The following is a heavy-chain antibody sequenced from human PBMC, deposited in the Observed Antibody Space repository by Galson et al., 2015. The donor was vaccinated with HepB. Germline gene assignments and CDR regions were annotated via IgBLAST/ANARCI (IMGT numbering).Heavy chain of an antibody. CDR3: AKAAYCSGGSCYSGWFDP. V-gene: IGHV3-30*18. D-gene: IGHD2-15*01. CDR1: GFTFSNYG. CDR2: ISYDGSNK. J-gene: IGHJ5*02. Sequence: SLRLSCAASGFTFSNYGMHWVRQAPGKGLEWVAVISYDGSNKYYADSVKGRFTISRDNSKNTLYLQMNSLRAEDTAVYYCAKAAYCSGGSCYSGWFDPWGQGTLVTVSS.